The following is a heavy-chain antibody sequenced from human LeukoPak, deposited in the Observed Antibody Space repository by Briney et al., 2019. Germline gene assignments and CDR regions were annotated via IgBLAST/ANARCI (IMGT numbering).Heavy chain of an antibody. CDR2: IYTSGST. D-gene: IGHD6-19*01. Sequence: PSETLSLTCTVSGGSISSYYWSWIRQPAGKGLGWIGRIYTSGSTNYNPSLKSRVTMSVDTSKNQFSLKLSSVTAADTAVYYCARYSRGWYGFDYWGQGTLVTVSS. CDR3: ARYSRGWYGFDY. CDR1: GGSISSYY. J-gene: IGHJ4*02. V-gene: IGHV4-4*07.